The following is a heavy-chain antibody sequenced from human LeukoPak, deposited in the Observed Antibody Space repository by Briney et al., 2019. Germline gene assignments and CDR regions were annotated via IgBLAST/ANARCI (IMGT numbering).Heavy chain of an antibody. CDR3: ARLYGDYREIYSSV. Sequence: GGSLRLSCAASGFTFSSYWMHWVRQAPGKGLVWVSRINSDGSSTSYADSVKGRFTISRDNAKNTLYLQMNSLRAEDTAVYYCARLYGDYREIYSSVWGKGTTVTVSS. CDR2: INSDGSST. V-gene: IGHV3-74*01. D-gene: IGHD4-17*01. J-gene: IGHJ6*04. CDR1: GFTFSSYW.